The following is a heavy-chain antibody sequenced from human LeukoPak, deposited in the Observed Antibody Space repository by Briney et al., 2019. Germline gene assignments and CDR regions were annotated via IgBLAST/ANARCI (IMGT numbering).Heavy chain of an antibody. CDR1: GGSISSGSYY. J-gene: IGHJ3*02. CDR3: ARVVPYYYGSPI. CDR2: IYTSGST. V-gene: IGHV4-61*02. D-gene: IGHD3-10*01. Sequence: NPSGTLSLTCTVSGGSISSGSYYWSWIRQPAGKGLEWIGRIYTSGSTNYNPSLKSRVTISVDTSKNQFSLKLSSVTAADTAVYYCARVVPYYYGSPIWGQGTMVTVSS.